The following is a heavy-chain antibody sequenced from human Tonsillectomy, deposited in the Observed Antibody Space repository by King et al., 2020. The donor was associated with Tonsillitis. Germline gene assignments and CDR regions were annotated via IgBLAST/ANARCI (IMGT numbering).Heavy chain of an antibody. Sequence: VQLVESGGGLVQPGGSLRLSCAASGFTFSTYWMTWVRQAPGKGLKWVANIKQDGSEQYYVDSVMGRFTISRDNAKNSLYLQMNSLRAEDTDVYYCAGWGNIWGSSRFDPLYWGQGTLVTVSS. CDR2: IKQDGSEQ. CDR3: AGWGNIWGSSRFDPLY. CDR1: GFTFSTYW. J-gene: IGHJ4*02. D-gene: IGHD3-16*02. V-gene: IGHV3-7*03.